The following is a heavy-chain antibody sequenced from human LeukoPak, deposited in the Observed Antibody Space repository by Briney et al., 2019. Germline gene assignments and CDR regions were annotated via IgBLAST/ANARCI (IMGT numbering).Heavy chain of an antibody. CDR1: GFTFSNYG. Sequence: GGSLRLSCSASGFTFSNYGMHWVRQAPGKGLEYVSAISGNGGSTHYADSVKGRFTISRDNSKNTLYLQMSSLRAEDTAVYYCAKEHCSSTSCFYFDYWGQGTLVTISS. CDR2: ISGNGGST. CDR3: AKEHCSSTSCFYFDY. V-gene: IGHV3-64D*06. J-gene: IGHJ4*02. D-gene: IGHD2-2*01.